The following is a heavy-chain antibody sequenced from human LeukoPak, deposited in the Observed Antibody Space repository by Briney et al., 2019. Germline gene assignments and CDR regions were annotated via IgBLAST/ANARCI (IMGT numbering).Heavy chain of an antibody. Sequence: SETLSLTCTVSGGSISSGSYYWSWIRQPAGKGLEWIGRIYTSGSTNYNPSLKSRVTISVDTSKNQFSLKLSSVTAADTAVYYCARGVMEDIVVVPAAPPGAFDIWGQGTMVTVSS. CDR2: IYTSGST. D-gene: IGHD2-2*01. J-gene: IGHJ3*02. CDR3: ARGVMEDIVVVPAAPPGAFDI. V-gene: IGHV4-61*02. CDR1: GGSISSGSYY.